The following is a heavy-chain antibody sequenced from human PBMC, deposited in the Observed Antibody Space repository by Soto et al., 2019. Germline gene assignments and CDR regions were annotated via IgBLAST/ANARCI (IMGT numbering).Heavy chain of an antibody. J-gene: IGHJ6*02. CDR2: MNPNSGNT. Sequence: ASVKVSCKASGYTFTSYDINWVRQATGQGLEWMGWMNPNSGNTGYAQKFQGRVTMTRNTSISTAYVELSSLRSEDTAVYYCARGTGTLRYFDWLLPHYYYGMDVWG. CDR1: GYTFTSYD. CDR3: ARGTGTLRYFDWLLPHYYYGMDV. V-gene: IGHV1-8*01. D-gene: IGHD3-9*01.